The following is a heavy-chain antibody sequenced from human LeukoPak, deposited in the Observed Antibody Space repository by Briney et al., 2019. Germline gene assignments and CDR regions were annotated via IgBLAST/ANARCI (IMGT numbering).Heavy chain of an antibody. Sequence: SETLSLTCAVYGGSFSGYYWSWIRQPPGKGLEWIGEINHSGSTNYNPSLKSRVTISVDKSKNQFSLKLSSVTAADTAVYYCAREETTVTTSGWFDPWGQGTLVTVSS. CDR3: AREETTVTTSGWFDP. CDR2: INHSGST. CDR1: GGSFSGYY. D-gene: IGHD4-17*01. J-gene: IGHJ5*02. V-gene: IGHV4-34*01.